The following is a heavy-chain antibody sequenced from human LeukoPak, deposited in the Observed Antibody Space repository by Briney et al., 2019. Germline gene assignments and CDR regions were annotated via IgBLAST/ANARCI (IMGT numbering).Heavy chain of an antibody. D-gene: IGHD2-15*01. CDR1: GYTFTAYY. CDR3: ASEAFCAGGSCYLHRVAS. CDR2: IDTNSGGT. V-gene: IGHV1-2*02. Sequence: GASVTVSCKASGYTFTAYYMHWVRQAPGQGLEWMGWIDTNSGGTKYAQKFQGRVTITRDTSIGTAYMELSSLISDDTAVYYCASEAFCAGGSCYLHRVASWGPGTLVTVSS. J-gene: IGHJ4*02.